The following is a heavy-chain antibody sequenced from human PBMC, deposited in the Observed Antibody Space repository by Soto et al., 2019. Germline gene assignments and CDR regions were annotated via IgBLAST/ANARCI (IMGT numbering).Heavy chain of an antibody. CDR2: IYWNGDK. D-gene: IGHD3-22*01. Sequence: SGPTLVNPTQTLTLTCTFSGFSLSTSGVGVGWIRQPPGKALEWLALIYWNGDKRYSPSLKSRLTITKDTSKNQVVLTMTNMDPVDTATYYCAHRPYYYDSSGSFDYWGQGTLVTVSS. J-gene: IGHJ4*02. V-gene: IGHV2-5*01. CDR1: GFSLSTSGVG. CDR3: AHRPYYYDSSGSFDY.